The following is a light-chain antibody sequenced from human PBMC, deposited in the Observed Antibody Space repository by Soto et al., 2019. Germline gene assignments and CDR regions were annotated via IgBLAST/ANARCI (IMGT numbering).Light chain of an antibody. J-gene: IGKJ5*01. CDR3: QQHSDLPMT. CDR1: QSINSK. Sequence: IVMTQYQATLSVSRGERATFSCRASQSINSKLAWCQQKPGQAPRLLIYGASRRATGIPDRFSGSASGPDFTLTLSRLEPEDFAVYFCQQHSDLPMTFGQGTRLEIK. CDR2: GAS. V-gene: IGKV3D-15*02.